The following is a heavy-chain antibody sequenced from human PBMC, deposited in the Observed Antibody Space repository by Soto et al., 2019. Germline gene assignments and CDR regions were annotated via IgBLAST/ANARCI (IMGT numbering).Heavy chain of an antibody. D-gene: IGHD1-1*01. J-gene: IGHJ4*02. Sequence: QVQLQESGPRLVKPSQTLSLTCSVSGVSISSGDTYWAWIRQAPGKGLEWIGYILHSGSTYYNPSLDSRLTISLDTSKNQFSLRLRTVTAADTAVYFCARAPENSEYWNPYYFDYWGQGTLVTVSP. CDR3: ARAPENSEYWNPYYFDY. V-gene: IGHV4-30-4*01. CDR1: GVSISSGDTY. CDR2: ILHSGST.